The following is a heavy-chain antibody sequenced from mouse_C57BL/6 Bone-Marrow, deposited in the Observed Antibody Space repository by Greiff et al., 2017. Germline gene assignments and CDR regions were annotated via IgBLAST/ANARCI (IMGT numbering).Heavy chain of an antibody. J-gene: IGHJ4*01. V-gene: IGHV1-81*01. CDR1: GYTFTSYG. Sequence: QVQLQQSGAELARPGASVKLSCKASGYTFTSYGISWVKQRTGQGLEWIGEIYPRSGNTYYNEKFKGKATLTADKSSSTAYMELRSLPSEDSAVYFCARGYYGSPYAMDYWGQGTSVTVSS. CDR3: ARGYYGSPYAMDY. D-gene: IGHD1-1*01. CDR2: IYPRSGNT.